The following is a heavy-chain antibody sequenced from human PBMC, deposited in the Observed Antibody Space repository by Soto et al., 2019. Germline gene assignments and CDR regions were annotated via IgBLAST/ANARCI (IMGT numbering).Heavy chain of an antibody. V-gene: IGHV1-18*01. CDR1: GNSLTSYG. D-gene: IGHD6-6*01. CDR2: ISGYNGNA. J-gene: IGHJ4*02. Sequence: QVQLVQSGAEVKKSGASVKVSCKATGNSLTSYGFSWVRQAPGQGLEWMGWISGYNGNANYAQKFQGRVTMTTDTSTTTAYMELRSLRSDDTAVYYWATSVHFDSWGQGTLVTVSS. CDR3: ATSVHFDS.